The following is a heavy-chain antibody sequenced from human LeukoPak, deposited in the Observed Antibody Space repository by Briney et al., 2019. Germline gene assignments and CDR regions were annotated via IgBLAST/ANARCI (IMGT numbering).Heavy chain of an antibody. D-gene: IGHD1-26*01. CDR2: IYYSGST. Sequence: SETLSLTCAVYSGSFRGYYWSWLRQPPGKGLEWIGYIYYSGSTNYNPSLKSRVTISVDTSKNQFSLKLSSVTAADTAVYYCARDLRGGADYGMDVWGQGTTVTVSS. CDR1: SGSFRGYY. J-gene: IGHJ6*02. CDR3: ARDLRGGADYGMDV. V-gene: IGHV4-59*01.